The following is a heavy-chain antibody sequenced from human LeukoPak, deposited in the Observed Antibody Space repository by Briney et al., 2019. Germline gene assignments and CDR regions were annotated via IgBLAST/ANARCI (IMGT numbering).Heavy chain of an antibody. CDR3: AKRAPYSFDY. CDR2: INAGGGGT. CDR1: GFTFSAYG. Sequence: GGSLRLSCAASGFTFSAYGMGWVRQAPGKGLEWVSGINAGGGGTYYADSVKGQFTISRDNSKNTLYLQMNSLRVEDTAVYYCAKRAPYSFDYWGQGTLVTVPS. V-gene: IGHV3-23*01. J-gene: IGHJ4*02.